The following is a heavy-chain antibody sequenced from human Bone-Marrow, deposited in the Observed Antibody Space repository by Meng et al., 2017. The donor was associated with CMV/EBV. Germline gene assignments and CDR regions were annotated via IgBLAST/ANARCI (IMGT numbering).Heavy chain of an antibody. Sequence: SWIRQAPGKGLEWLARIDWDDDKFYSTSLKTRLTISKDTSKNQVVLTMTNMDPVDTATYYCARTPGYYDSSGYYPSYYFDYWGQGTLVTVSS. D-gene: IGHD3-22*01. CDR3: ARTPGYYDSSGYYPSYYFDY. J-gene: IGHJ4*02. V-gene: IGHV2-70*04. CDR2: IDWDDDK.